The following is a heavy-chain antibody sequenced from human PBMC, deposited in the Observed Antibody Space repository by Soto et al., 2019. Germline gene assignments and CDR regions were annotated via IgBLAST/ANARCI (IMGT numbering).Heavy chain of an antibody. Sequence: PSETLSLTCSVSGYSVSSSDYYWAWIRQPPGKGLEWIAYISYTGDTNYNPSLKSRVTISVDTSTNQFFLTLTSVTAADTAVYFCARIIVGVTVDLWGQGSLVTVSS. V-gene: IGHV4-61*08. D-gene: IGHD1-26*01. J-gene: IGHJ5*02. CDR2: ISYTGDT. CDR3: ARIIVGVTVDL. CDR1: GYSVSSSDYY.